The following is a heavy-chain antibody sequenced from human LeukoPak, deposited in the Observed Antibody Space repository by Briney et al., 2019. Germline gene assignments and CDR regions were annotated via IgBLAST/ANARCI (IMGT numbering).Heavy chain of an antibody. CDR3: AKDNCGGDCYRAEYFQH. D-gene: IGHD2-21*02. V-gene: IGHV3-7*01. Sequence: PGGSLRLSCAASGFTISGFFMTWVRQAPGKGLEWVANIKEDGSEKYYVDSVRGRFTISRDNAKNSLYLQMNNLRAEDTAVYYCAKDNCGGDCYRAEYFQHWGQGTLVTVSS. CDR1: GFTISGFF. CDR2: IKEDGSEK. J-gene: IGHJ1*01.